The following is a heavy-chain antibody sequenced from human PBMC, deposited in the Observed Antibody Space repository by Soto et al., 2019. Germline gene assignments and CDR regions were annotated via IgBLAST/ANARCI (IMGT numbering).Heavy chain of an antibody. Sequence: SLRLSCAASGFTFSSYSMNWVRQAPGKGLEWVSSISSSSSYIYYADSVKGRFTISRDNAKNSLYLQMNSLRAEDTAVYYCARPYSSSWYLYGYWGQGTLVTVSS. V-gene: IGHV3-21*01. J-gene: IGHJ4*02. CDR2: ISSSSSYI. CDR3: ARPYSSSWYLYGY. D-gene: IGHD6-13*01. CDR1: GFTFSSYS.